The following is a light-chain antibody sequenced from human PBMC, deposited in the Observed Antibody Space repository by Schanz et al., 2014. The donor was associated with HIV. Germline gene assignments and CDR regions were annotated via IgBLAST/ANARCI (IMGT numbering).Light chain of an antibody. CDR1: SSDIGSNT. V-gene: IGLV1-44*01. CDR2: SND. Sequence: QSVLTQPPSASGTPGQRVTISCSGSSSDIGSNTVNWYQQLPGTAPKLLIYSNDQRPSGVPDRISGSKSGTSSSLAISGLQSEDEADYYCSSYAGSNTWVFGGGTKLTVL. J-gene: IGLJ3*02. CDR3: SSYAGSNTWV.